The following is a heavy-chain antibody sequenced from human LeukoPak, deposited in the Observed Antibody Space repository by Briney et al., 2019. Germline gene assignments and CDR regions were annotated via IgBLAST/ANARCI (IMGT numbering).Heavy chain of an antibody. CDR2: ISSGSSSR. CDR3: ARLRYYAVDV. V-gene: IGHV3-48*01. Sequence: GGSLRLSCAASGFTFNTFDMTWVRQAPGKGLEWVSYISSGSSSRYYADSVKGRFTISRDNAKNSLYLQMNSLRVEDTAVYFCARLRYYAVDVWGQGTTVIVSS. J-gene: IGHJ6*02. CDR1: GFTFNTFD.